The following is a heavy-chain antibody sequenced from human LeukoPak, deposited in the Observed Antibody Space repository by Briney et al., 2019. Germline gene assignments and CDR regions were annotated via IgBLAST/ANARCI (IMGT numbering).Heavy chain of an antibody. CDR2: IYYSGST. D-gene: IGHD3-10*01. J-gene: IGHJ5*02. CDR1: GGSISSGGYY. V-gene: IGHV4-31*03. Sequence: PSETLSLTCTVSGGSISSGGYYWSWIRQHPGKGLEWIGYIYYSGSTYYNPSLKSRVTISVDTSKNQFSLKLSSVTAADTAVYYWAEGPNYYGSGGGFDPWGQGTLVTVSS. CDR3: AEGPNYYGSGGGFDP.